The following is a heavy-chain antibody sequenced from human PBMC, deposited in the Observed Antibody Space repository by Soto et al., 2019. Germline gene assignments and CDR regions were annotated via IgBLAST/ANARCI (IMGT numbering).Heavy chain of an antibody. Sequence: QVTLKESGPVLVKPTETLTLTCTVSGFSLNNARLGVSWIRQPPGKALEWLAHIFSNDEKSYNTSLKSRLTISKDTSKSQVVLTMTNMDPVDTATYYCARIVMTTVTTKSAKTRVELDYWGQGTLVSVSS. J-gene: IGHJ4*02. D-gene: IGHD4-17*01. V-gene: IGHV2-26*01. CDR1: GFSLNNARLG. CDR3: ARIVMTTVTTKSAKTRVELDY. CDR2: IFSNDEK.